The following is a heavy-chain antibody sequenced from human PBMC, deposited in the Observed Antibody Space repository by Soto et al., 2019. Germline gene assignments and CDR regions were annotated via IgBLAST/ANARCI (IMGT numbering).Heavy chain of an antibody. CDR2: IYSGGSA. Sequence: PGGSLRLSCAASGFTVSSNFMTWVRQAPGKGLEWVSVIYSGGSAYYADSVKGRFTISRDNSKNTLYLQMNSLRAEDTAVYYCAKRGGYDSYVNYIDYWGKGTLVTVSS. CDR1: GFTVSSNF. CDR3: AKRGGYDSYVNYIDY. J-gene: IGHJ4*02. V-gene: IGHV3-66*01. D-gene: IGHD5-12*01.